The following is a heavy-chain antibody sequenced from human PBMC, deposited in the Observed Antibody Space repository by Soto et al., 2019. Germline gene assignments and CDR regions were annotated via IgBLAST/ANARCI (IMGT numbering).Heavy chain of an antibody. CDR3: ARQSSSGPGVPPPYNWFDP. CDR1: GGSISSYY. J-gene: IGHJ5*02. V-gene: IGHV4-59*08. CDR2: IYYSGST. Sequence: PSETLSLTCTVSGGSISSYYWSWIRQPPGKGLEWIGYIYYSGSTNYNPSLKSRVTISVDTSKNQFSLKLSSVTAADTAVYYCARQSSSGPGVPPPYNWFDPWGQGTLVTVS. D-gene: IGHD6-19*01.